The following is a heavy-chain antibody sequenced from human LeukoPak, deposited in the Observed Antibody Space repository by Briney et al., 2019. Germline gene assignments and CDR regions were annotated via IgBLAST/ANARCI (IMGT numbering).Heavy chain of an antibody. CDR2: ISGSGGST. CDR1: GFTFSSYA. Sequence: GGSLRLSCAASGFTFSSYAMSWVRQAPGKGLEWVSAISGSGGSTYYADSVRGRFTISRDNSKNTLYLQMNSLRAEDTAVYYCAKDFYYDSSGYYGGDAFDIWGQGTMVTVSS. D-gene: IGHD3-22*01. V-gene: IGHV3-23*01. CDR3: AKDFYYDSSGYYGGDAFDI. J-gene: IGHJ3*02.